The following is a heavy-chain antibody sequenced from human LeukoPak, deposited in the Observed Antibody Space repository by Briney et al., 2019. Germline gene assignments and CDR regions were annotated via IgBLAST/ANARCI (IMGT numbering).Heavy chain of an antibody. CDR1: GFTFSSYG. J-gene: IGHJ4*02. CDR3: AKQVAGGQIDY. CDR2: ISYDGSNK. Sequence: GGSLRLSCAASGFTFSSYGMHWVRQAPGKGLEWVAVISYDGSNKYYADSVKGRFTISRDNSKNTLYLQMNSLRAEDTAVHYCAKQVAGGQIDYWGQGTLVTVSS. D-gene: IGHD6-19*01. V-gene: IGHV3-30*18.